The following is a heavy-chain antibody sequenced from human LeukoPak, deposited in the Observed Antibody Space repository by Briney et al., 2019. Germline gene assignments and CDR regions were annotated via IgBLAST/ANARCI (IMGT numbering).Heavy chain of an antibody. CDR3: ARDHTYYYDSSGHDAFDI. D-gene: IGHD3-22*01. CDR1: GFTFSGYG. Sequence: GGSLRLSCAASGFTFSGYGMNWVRQAPGKGLEWVSSISSSSSYIYYADSVKGRFTISRDNAKNSLYLQMNSLRAEDTAVYYCARDHTYYYDSSGHDAFDIWGQGTMVTVSS. CDR2: ISSSSSYI. V-gene: IGHV3-21*01. J-gene: IGHJ3*02.